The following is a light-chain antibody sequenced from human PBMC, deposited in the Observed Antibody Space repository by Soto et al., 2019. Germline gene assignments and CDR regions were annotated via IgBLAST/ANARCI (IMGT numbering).Light chain of an antibody. Sequence: DIQMTQSPSSLSASVGDRVTITCRASQTISSYLNWYQHKPGKAPKLLIDAASSLQSGVPSRFSGSGSGTDFTLTISSLQPEDFATYYCQPSFITPWTFGQGTKVEIK. CDR3: QPSFITPWT. CDR2: AAS. CDR1: QTISSY. J-gene: IGKJ1*01. V-gene: IGKV1-39*01.